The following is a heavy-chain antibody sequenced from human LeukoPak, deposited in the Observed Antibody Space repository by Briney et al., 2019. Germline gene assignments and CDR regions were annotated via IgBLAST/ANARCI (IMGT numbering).Heavy chain of an antibody. CDR2: ISGYNGQT. J-gene: IGHJ4*02. CDR3: AKAVVAAGFDY. D-gene: IGHD6-25*01. CDR1: GYTFTNYG. Sequence: GASVKVSCKASGYTFTNYGITWVRQAPGQGLEWMGWISGYNGQTKYAQALQGRVSMTTDTSTSTAYMELTNLRSDDTAVYYCAKAVVAAGFDYWGQGALVTVSS. V-gene: IGHV1-18*04.